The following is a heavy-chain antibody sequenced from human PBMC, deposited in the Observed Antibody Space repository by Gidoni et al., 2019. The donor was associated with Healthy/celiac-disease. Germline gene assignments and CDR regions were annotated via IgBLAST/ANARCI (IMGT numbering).Heavy chain of an antibody. CDR3: ARDRYSSSFNWFDP. V-gene: IGHV3-21*01. J-gene: IGHJ5*02. Sequence: EVQLVESGGGLVKPGGSLRLSCAASGFTFSSSSMNWVRQAPGKGLEWVSSISSSSSYIYYADSVKGRFTISRDNAKNSLYLQMNSLRAEDTAVYYCARDRYSSSFNWFDPWGQGTLVTVSS. D-gene: IGHD6-13*01. CDR2: ISSSSSYI. CDR1: GFTFSSSS.